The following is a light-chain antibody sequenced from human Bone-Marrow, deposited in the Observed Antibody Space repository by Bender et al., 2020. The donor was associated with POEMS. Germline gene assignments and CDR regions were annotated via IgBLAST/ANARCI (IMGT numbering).Light chain of an antibody. CDR1: SSDVGAYNY. CDR2: EVT. J-gene: IGLJ3*02. CDR3: SSYTPTIARVV. Sequence: QSALTQPASVSGSPGQSITISCTGTSSDVGAYNYVSWYQHHPGKAPKLMIYEVTNRPSWVSNRFSGSKSGNTASLTISGLQAEDEADYYCSSYTPTIARVVFGGGTRLTVL. V-gene: IGLV2-14*01.